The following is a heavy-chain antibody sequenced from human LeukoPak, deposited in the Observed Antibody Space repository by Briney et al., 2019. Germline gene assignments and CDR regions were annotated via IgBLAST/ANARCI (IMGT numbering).Heavy chain of an antibody. Sequence: PGGSLRLSCAASGFTFSSYSMNWVRQAPGKGLEWVSSISSSSSYIYYADSVKGRFTISRDNAKNSLYLQMNSLRAEDTAVYYCAREPKYYDILTGWYYFDYWGQGTLDTVSS. CDR1: GFTFSSYS. D-gene: IGHD3-9*01. J-gene: IGHJ4*02. V-gene: IGHV3-21*01. CDR2: ISSSSSYI. CDR3: AREPKYYDILTGWYYFDY.